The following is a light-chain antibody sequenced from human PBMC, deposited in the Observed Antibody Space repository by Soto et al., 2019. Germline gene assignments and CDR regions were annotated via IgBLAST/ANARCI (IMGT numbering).Light chain of an antibody. CDR3: CSYTAGGTI. J-gene: IGLJ1*01. V-gene: IGLV2-11*01. CDR2: DVS. Sequence: QSVLTQPPSVSGSPGQSVTISCTGTSSDVGAYNFVSWYQQYPGKAPKLIIFDVSARPSGVPDRFSGSKSGNTASLTISGLQADDEADYYCCSYTAGGTIFGTGTKVTVL. CDR1: SSDVGAYNF.